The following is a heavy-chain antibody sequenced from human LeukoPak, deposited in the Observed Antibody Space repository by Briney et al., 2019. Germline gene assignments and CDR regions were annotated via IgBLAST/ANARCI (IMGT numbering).Heavy chain of an antibody. J-gene: IGHJ4*02. Sequence: GGSLRLSCAASGFTFSSYWMSWVRQAPGKGLEWVANIKQDGSEKYYVDSVKGRLTISRDNAKNSLYLQMNSLRAEDTAVYYCARGVLFDYFDYWGQGTLVTVSS. V-gene: IGHV3-7*01. CDR1: GFTFSSYW. CDR3: ARGVLFDYFDY. CDR2: IKQDGSEK. D-gene: IGHD4/OR15-4a*01.